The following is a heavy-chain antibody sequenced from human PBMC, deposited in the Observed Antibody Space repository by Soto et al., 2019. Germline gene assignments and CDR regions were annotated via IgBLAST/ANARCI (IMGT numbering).Heavy chain of an antibody. CDR2: IYYSGST. V-gene: IGHV4-31*03. Sequence: SETLSLTCTVSGGSISSGGYYWSWIRQHPGKGLEWIGYIYYSGSTYYNPSLKSRVTISVDTSKNQFSLKLSSVTAADTAVYYCARAGYSSGWGYYFDYWGQGTLVTVSS. D-gene: IGHD6-19*01. J-gene: IGHJ4*02. CDR3: ARAGYSSGWGYYFDY. CDR1: GGSISSGGYY.